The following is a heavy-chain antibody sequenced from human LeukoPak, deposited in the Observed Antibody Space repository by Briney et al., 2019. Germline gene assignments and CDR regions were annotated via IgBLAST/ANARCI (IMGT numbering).Heavy chain of an antibody. D-gene: IGHD4-17*01. V-gene: IGHV1-69*01. J-gene: IGHJ4*02. Sequence: ASVKVSCKASGGTFSSYAISWVRQAPGQGLEWMGGIIPVFGTANYAQKFQGRVTITADESTSTAYMELSSLRSEDTAVYYCASHMSVTYSFDYWGQGTLVTVSS. CDR1: GGTFSSYA. CDR3: ASHMSVTYSFDY. CDR2: IIPVFGTA.